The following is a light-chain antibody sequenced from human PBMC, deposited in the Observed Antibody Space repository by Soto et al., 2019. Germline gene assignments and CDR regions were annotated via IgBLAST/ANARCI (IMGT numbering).Light chain of an antibody. CDR2: NDN. CDR3: AAWDDSLSGVV. V-gene: IGLV1-44*01. J-gene: IGLJ3*02. CDR1: SSNIGRNS. Sequence: QSVLTQPPSASXTPGQRVSISCSGSSSNIGRNSVNWYQRFPGTAPKLLIYNDNQRPSGGPDRFSGSKFGTSVSLAISGLQSEDEAEYYCAAWDDSLSGVVFGGGTKLTVL.